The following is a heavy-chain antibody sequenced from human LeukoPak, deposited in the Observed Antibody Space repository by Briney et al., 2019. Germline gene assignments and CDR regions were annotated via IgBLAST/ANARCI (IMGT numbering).Heavy chain of an antibody. Sequence: GRSLRLSCEASGFTFRNYGMHWVRQAPGKGLEWVAFISYDGSIKYYGDFLKGRFSISRDNSKNTLYLQMYSLRAEDTAVYYCAKFGIRLVTPYNWSDPWGQGTLVTVSS. V-gene: IGHV3-30*18. CDR2: ISYDGSIK. CDR3: AKFGIRLVTPYNWSDP. CDR1: GFTFRNYG. D-gene: IGHD4-23*01. J-gene: IGHJ5*02.